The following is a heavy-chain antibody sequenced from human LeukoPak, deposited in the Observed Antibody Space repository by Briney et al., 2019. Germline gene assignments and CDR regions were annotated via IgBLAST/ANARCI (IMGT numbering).Heavy chain of an antibody. CDR3: EDGIRDAFDY. Sequence: GGSVRLSCAASRFTFRSYAMHRVLNAQYKVLEWKAVISYDGSNKYYADSEKGRFTISRDNSKNTLYLQMNSLRDDDTFFFQAEDGIRDAFDYWGQGILVTVSS. D-gene: IGHD5-24*01. CDR1: RFTFRSYA. J-gene: IGHJ4*02. V-gene: IGHV3-30-3*01. CDR2: ISYDGSNK.